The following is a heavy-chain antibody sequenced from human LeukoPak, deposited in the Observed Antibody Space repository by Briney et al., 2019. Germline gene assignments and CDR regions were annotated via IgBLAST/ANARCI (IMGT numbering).Heavy chain of an antibody. J-gene: IGHJ4*02. Sequence: GGSLRLSCAASGFTFSSYGMHWVRQAPGKGLEWVAFIRYDGSNKYYADSVKGRFTISRDNSKNTLYLQMNSLRAEDTAVYYCAKEYCTNGVCYGLGDYWGQGTLVTVSS. V-gene: IGHV3-30*02. CDR2: IRYDGSNK. D-gene: IGHD2-8*01. CDR3: AKEYCTNGVCYGLGDY. CDR1: GFTFSSYG.